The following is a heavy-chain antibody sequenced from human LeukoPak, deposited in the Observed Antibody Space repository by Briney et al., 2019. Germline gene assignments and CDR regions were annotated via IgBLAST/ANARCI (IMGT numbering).Heavy chain of an antibody. CDR1: GFIFSDYG. CDR3: ARDRVNAGSGLDY. J-gene: IGHJ4*02. V-gene: IGHV3-48*01. CDR2: ISSSSSTI. Sequence: GGSLRLSCAASGFIFSDYGMSWVRQAPGKGLEWVSYISSSSSTIYYADSVEGRFTISRDNAKNSLYLQMNSLRSEDTAVYYCARDRVNAGSGLDYWGQGTLVTVSS. D-gene: IGHD2-15*01.